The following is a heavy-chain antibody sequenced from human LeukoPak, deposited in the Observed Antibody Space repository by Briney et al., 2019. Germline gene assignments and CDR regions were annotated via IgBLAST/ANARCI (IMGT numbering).Heavy chain of an antibody. CDR2: ISYDGSNK. CDR1: GFTFSSYG. CDR3: ARDQDDFWRGYYYYYGMDV. Sequence: GGSLRLSCAASGFTFSSYGMHWVRQAPGKGLEWVAVISYDGSNKYYADSVKGRFTISRDNAKNSLYLQMNSLRDEDTAVYYCARDQDDFWRGYYYYYGMDVWGQGTTVTVSS. D-gene: IGHD3-3*01. V-gene: IGHV3-30*03. J-gene: IGHJ6*02.